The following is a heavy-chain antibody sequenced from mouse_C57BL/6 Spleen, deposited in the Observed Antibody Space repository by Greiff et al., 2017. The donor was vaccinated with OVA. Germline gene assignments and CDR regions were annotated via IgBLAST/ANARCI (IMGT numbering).Heavy chain of an antibody. J-gene: IGHJ3*01. CDR3: ARDYYGSRSY. CDR2: IDPSDSYT. D-gene: IGHD1-1*01. V-gene: IGHV1-59*01. CDR1: GYTFTSYW. Sequence: QVQLQQPGAELVRPGTSVKLSCKASGYTFTSYWMHWVKQRPGQGLEWIGVIDPSDSYTNYNQKFKGKATLTVDTSSSTAYMQLSSLTSEDSAVYYCARDYYGSRSYWGQGTLVTVS.